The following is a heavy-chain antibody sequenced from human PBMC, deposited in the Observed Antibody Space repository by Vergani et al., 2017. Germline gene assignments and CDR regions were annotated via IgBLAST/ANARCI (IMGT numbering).Heavy chain of an antibody. V-gene: IGHV4-34*02. CDR2: INNDGHT. Sequence: QVQLQQWGAGVVKPSGTLSLTCAVFGESFSSFYWSWIRQPPGKGLEWIGEINNDGHTNYNPSLESPVTVSRDTAKNQFSLNLMSVTVADTAMYYCAVRPRVNLVGGGIVTKRTFDYWSQGSLVTVSS. D-gene: IGHD3-10*01. CDR1: GESFSSFY. CDR3: AVRPRVNLVGGGIVTKRTFDY. J-gene: IGHJ4*02.